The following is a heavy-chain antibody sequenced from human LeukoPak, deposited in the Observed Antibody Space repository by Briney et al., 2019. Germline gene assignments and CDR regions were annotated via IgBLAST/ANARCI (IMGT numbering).Heavy chain of an antibody. CDR3: ARVVTAAWDWFDP. Sequence: GGSLRLSCAASGFTFSSYSMNWVRQAPGKGLEWVSSISSSGSFIYYADSVKGRLTPSRDNAKNSLYLQMNSLRADDTAVYYCARVVTAAWDWFDPWGQGTLVTVSS. V-gene: IGHV3-21*01. D-gene: IGHD2-2*01. CDR2: ISSSGSFI. CDR1: GFTFSSYS. J-gene: IGHJ5*02.